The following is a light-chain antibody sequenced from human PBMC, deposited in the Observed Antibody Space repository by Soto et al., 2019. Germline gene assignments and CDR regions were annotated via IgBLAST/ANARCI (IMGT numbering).Light chain of an antibody. Sequence: DIVLTQSPGTLSLSPGERATLSCRASQSVSSNYLAWYQQRPGQAPRLLIYGASTRATGIPARFSGSGSGTEFTLTISSLQSEDFAVYYCQQYNNWWTFGQGTKVDIK. CDR1: QSVSSNY. V-gene: IGKV3-15*01. CDR3: QQYNNWWT. CDR2: GAS. J-gene: IGKJ1*01.